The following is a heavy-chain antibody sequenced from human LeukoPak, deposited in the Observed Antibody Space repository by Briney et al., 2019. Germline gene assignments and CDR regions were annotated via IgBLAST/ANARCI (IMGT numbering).Heavy chain of an antibody. CDR1: GFTFSSYW. D-gene: IGHD3-16*01. J-gene: IGHJ4*02. Sequence: PGGSLRLSCAASGFTFSSYWMHWVRQAPGKGLVGVSRINNDGRSTNYADSVKGRFTISRDNAKNTLYLQMNRLRAEDTAVYYCARVRWGGLYYFDYWGQGTLVTVSS. CDR3: ARVRWGGLYYFDY. V-gene: IGHV3-74*01. CDR2: INNDGRST.